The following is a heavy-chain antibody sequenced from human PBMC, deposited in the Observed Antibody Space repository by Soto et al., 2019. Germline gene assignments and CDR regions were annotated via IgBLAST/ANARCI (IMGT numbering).Heavy chain of an antibody. CDR2: MNPNSGNT. CDR1: GYTFTSYD. Sequence: QVPLVQSGAEVKKPGASVKVSCKASGYTFTSYDINWVRQATGQGLEWMGWMNPNSGNTGYAQKFQGRVTMTRNTSISTAYMELSSLRSEDTAVYYCARGYSGSWAYYYYYMDVWGKGTTVTVSS. J-gene: IGHJ6*03. CDR3: ARGYSGSWAYYYYYMDV. V-gene: IGHV1-8*01. D-gene: IGHD5-12*01.